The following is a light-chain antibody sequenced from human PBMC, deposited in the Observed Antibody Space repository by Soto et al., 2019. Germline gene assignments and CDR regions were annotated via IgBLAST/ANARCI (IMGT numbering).Light chain of an antibody. CDR1: NSDVNY. J-gene: IGLJ1*01. Sequence: SVLTQPASVSGAPGQSITISCTGTNSDVNYVSWHQQHPGKAPKLMIYEVINRSSGVSTRFSGSKSGNTASLTISGLQAEDEAHYYCSSSKSSNTFVFGTGTKVTVL. CDR2: EVI. CDR3: SSSKSSNTFV. V-gene: IGLV2-14*01.